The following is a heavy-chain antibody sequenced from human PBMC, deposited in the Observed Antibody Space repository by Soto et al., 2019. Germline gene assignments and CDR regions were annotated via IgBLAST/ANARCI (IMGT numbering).Heavy chain of an antibody. D-gene: IGHD2-2*01. Sequence: LSLTCTVSGGSISSYYWSWIRQPPGKGLEWIGYIYYSGSTNYNPSLKSRVTISVDTSKNQFSLKLSSVTAADTAVYYCAREGCSRPSCYPPSYYYGWDVGGQGPRFTASS. CDR3: AREGCSRPSCYPPSYYYGWDV. CDR2: IYYSGST. V-gene: IGHV4-59*01. CDR1: GGSISSYY. J-gene: IGHJ6*02.